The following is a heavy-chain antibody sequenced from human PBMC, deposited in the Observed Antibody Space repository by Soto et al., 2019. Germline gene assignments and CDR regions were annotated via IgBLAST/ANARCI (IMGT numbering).Heavy chain of an antibody. Sequence: GGSLRLSCAASGFSFSKYSMNWIRQAPGKGLEWVSAISATGTTTYYADSVKGRFTISRDNSKRTLFLQMDSLSPEDTAVYYCATYSSPFDYWGQGTLVTVSS. CDR3: ATYSSPFDY. CDR2: ISATGTTT. V-gene: IGHV3-23*01. CDR1: GFSFSKYS. D-gene: IGHD6-13*01. J-gene: IGHJ4*02.